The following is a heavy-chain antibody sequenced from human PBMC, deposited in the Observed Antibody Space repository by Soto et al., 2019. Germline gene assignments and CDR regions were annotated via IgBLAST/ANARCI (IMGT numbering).Heavy chain of an antibody. CDR3: AKDYAGNSGCFDP. D-gene: IGHD6-13*01. CDR1: GYTFTSYD. CDR2: MNPNTGER. Sequence: QVQLVQSGAEVKEPGPSVRVSCKASGYTFTSYDINWVRQATGQGPEWMGWMNPNTGERGYAQKFQGRLTMTSDATLSTAYIELSSLRFEDTAVYYGAKDYAGNSGCFDPWGQGTLVTVSS. J-gene: IGHJ5*02. V-gene: IGHV1-8*01.